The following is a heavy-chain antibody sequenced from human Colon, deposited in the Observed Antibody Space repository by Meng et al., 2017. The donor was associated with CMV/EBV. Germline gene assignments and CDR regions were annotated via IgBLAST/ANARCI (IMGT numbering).Heavy chain of an antibody. CDR2: ISSSSSYI. CDR3: ARDVIAADFWSGYLGGVDGGGSYYFDY. CDR1: GFSFSSYS. J-gene: IGHJ4*02. Sequence: GESLKISCAASGFSFSSYSMNWVRQAPGKGLEWVSSISSSSSYIYYADSVKGRFTISRDNAKNSLYLQMNSLRAEDTAVYYCARDVIAADFWSGYLGGVDGGGSYYFDYWGQGTLVTVSS. V-gene: IGHV3-21*01. D-gene: IGHD3-3*01.